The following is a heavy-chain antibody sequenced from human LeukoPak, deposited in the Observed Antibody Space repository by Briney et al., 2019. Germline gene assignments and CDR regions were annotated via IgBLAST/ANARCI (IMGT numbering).Heavy chain of an antibody. J-gene: IGHJ4*02. CDR1: GGSISDTNW. CDR3: AREGGPYRPLDY. Sequence: SETLSLTCGVSGGSISDTNWWTWFRQPPGKGLEWIGEVNLQGSTNYNPSLKSRVAISVDKSENHISLKPTSVTAADTAVYYCAREGGPYRPLDYSGQGTLVTVAS. CDR2: VNLQGST. V-gene: IGHV4-4*02.